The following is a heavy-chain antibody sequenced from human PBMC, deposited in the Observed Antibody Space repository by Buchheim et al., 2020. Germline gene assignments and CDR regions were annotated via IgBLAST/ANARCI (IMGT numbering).Heavy chain of an antibody. Sequence: EVQLVESGGGLVKPGGSLRLSCAASGFTFSNAWMSWVRQAPGKGLEWVGRIKSKTDGGTTDYAAPVKGRFTISRDDSKNTLYLQMNSLKTEDTAVYYCTTSITIFGVVIIEEGGPYGMDVWGQGTT. J-gene: IGHJ6*02. CDR1: GFTFSNAW. V-gene: IGHV3-15*01. CDR3: TTSITIFGVVIIEEGGPYGMDV. CDR2: IKSKTDGGTT. D-gene: IGHD3-3*01.